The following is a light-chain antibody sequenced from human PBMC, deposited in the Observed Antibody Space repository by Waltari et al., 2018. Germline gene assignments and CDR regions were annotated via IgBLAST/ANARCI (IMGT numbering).Light chain of an antibody. J-gene: IGLJ2*01. CDR1: SSDVGAYTY. CDR3: SSYISSSTLEL. CDR2: DVS. V-gene: IGLV2-14*03. Sequence: QSALTQPASVSGSPGQSIPISCTGTSSDVGAYTYVSWYQQHPGKAPKLMIFDVSNRPSGVSNRFSGSKSGNTASLTISGLQAEDEAGYYCSSYISSSTLELFGGGTSLTVL.